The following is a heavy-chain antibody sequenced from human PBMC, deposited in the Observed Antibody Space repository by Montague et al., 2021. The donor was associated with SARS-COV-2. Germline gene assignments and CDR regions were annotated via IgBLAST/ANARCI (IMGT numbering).Heavy chain of an antibody. J-gene: IGHJ5*02. Sequence: SETLSLTCTVSGGSISSYYWSWIRQPPGKGLEWIGNIYYSGSTNYNPSXXSRVTISVDTSKNQFSLKLSSVTAADTAVYYCARRSSGYCSGGSCYSAFDPWGQGTLVTVSS. CDR3: ARRSSGYCSGGSCYSAFDP. V-gene: IGHV4-59*01. CDR2: IYYSGST. CDR1: GGSISSYY. D-gene: IGHD2-15*01.